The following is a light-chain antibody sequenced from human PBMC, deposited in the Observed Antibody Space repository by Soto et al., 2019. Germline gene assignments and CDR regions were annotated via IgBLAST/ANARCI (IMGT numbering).Light chain of an antibody. CDR2: GAS. J-gene: IGKJ4*01. Sequence: EILMTQSPATLSVSPGERATLSCRASQSISSNLAWFQQKPGQAPRLLIYGASTRATGIPARFSGSGSGTEFTLTISSLEPEDFAVYYCQQRTSSSWLTFGGGTKVEIK. CDR3: QQRTSSSWLT. V-gene: IGKV3-15*01. CDR1: QSISSN.